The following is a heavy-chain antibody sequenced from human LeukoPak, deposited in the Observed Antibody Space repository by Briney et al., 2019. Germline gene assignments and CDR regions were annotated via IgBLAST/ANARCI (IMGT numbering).Heavy chain of an antibody. Sequence: ASVKVSCKASGFTFSSSTMQWVRQARGQRLEWIGWIVVGSGNTNYAQKFQERVTISRDMSTSTAYMELSSLTSEDTAVFYCAADGPADLFDGSQDPPRDAFEIWGQGTMVTVSS. CDR1: GFTFSSST. CDR3: AADGPADLFDGSQDPPRDAFEI. D-gene: IGHD3-22*01. V-gene: IGHV1-58*02. J-gene: IGHJ3*02. CDR2: IVVGSGNT.